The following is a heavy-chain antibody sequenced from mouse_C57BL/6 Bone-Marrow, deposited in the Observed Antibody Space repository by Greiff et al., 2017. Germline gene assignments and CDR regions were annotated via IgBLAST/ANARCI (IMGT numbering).Heavy chain of an antibody. CDR3: ARSRVLLRGYFDV. J-gene: IGHJ1*03. D-gene: IGHD1-1*01. CDR2: IDPNSGGT. CDR1: GYTFTSYW. V-gene: IGHV1-72*01. Sequence: QVQLQQSGAELVKPGASVKLSCKASGYTFTSYWMHWVKQRPGRGLEWIGRIDPNSGGTKYNEKFKSKATLTVDKPSSTAYMQLSSLTSENSAVYYGARSRVLLRGYFDVWGTGTTVTVSS.